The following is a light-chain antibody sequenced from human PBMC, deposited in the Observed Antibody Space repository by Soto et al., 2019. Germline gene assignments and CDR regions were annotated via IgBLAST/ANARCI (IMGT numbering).Light chain of an antibody. CDR3: AAWDDSLSAYV. V-gene: IGLV1-47*01. J-gene: IGLJ1*01. Sequence: QSVLTQPPSASGTPGQRVTISCSGSSSNIGSNYVYWYQQLPGTAPKLLIYRNNQRPSGVPDRFSGSKSGTSASLAISGLRSEDEVDHYCAAWDDSLSAYVFGTGTKVNVL. CDR1: SSNIGSNY. CDR2: RNN.